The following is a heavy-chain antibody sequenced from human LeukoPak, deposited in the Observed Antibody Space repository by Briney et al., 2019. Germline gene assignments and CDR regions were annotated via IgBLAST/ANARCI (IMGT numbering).Heavy chain of an antibody. CDR2: FYGGGRT. V-gene: IGHV3-53*01. CDR3: ARAGWLRFTTTEELDSDV. Sequence: GGSLRLSCAASGFTVSSNYMSWVRQAPGKGLEWVSVFYGGGRTYYADSVKGRFTISRDNFKNTLYLQMNSVRPEDTAVYYCARAGWLRFTTTEELDSDVWGQGTTVTVSS. D-gene: IGHD5-12*01. J-gene: IGHJ6*02. CDR1: GFTVSSNY.